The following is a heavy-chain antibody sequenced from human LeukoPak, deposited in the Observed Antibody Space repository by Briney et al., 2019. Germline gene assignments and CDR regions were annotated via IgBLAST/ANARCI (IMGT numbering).Heavy chain of an antibody. D-gene: IGHD3-9*01. CDR2: IYYSGST. CDR1: GGSVSSGSYY. V-gene: IGHV4-61*01. CDR3: AKDGERYFDWFSGHN. Sequence: SETLSLTCTVSGGSVSSGSYYWSWIRQPPGKGLEWIGYIYYSGSTNYNPSLKSRVTISVDTSKNQFSLKLSSVTAADTAVYYCAKDGERYFDWFSGHNWGQGTLVTVSS. J-gene: IGHJ4*02.